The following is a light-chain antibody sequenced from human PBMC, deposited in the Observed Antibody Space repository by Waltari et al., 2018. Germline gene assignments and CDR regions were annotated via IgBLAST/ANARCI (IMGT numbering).Light chain of an antibody. Sequence: DIQMTQSPSSLSASVGDRVTITCRASQSITIYLNWYQHKPGKAPKLLIYAASSLQGGVPTRFSGSGSGTDFNLTISTLLPEDFATYYCQQSYSALTFGGGTKVEIK. CDR2: AAS. CDR3: QQSYSALT. V-gene: IGKV1-39*01. J-gene: IGKJ4*01. CDR1: QSITIY.